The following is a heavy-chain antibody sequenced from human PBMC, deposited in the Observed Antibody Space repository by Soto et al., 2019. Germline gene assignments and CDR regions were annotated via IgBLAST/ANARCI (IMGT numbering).Heavy chain of an antibody. V-gene: IGHV2-5*02. CDR2: IYWDDDK. J-gene: IGHJ4*02. CDR3: AHNNYYGSSGYHYGFDY. CDR1: GFSLSTSGVG. D-gene: IGHD3-22*01. Sequence: QITLKESGPTLVKPTQTVTLTCTFSGFSLSTSGVGVGWIRQPPAKALEWLALIYWDDDKRYSPSLKSRLTITKDTSKNQVVLTMTNMDPVDTATYYCAHNNYYGSSGYHYGFDYWGQGTLVTVSS.